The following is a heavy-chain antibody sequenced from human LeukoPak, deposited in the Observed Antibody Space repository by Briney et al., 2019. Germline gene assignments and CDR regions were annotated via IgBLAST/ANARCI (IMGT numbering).Heavy chain of an antibody. V-gene: IGHV3-30*02. CDR3: AKERGRSSSWYRGWDY. Sequence: PGGSLRLSCAASGFTFSSYGMHWVRQAPGKGLEWVAFIRYDGSNKYYADSVKGRFTISRDNSKNTLYLQMNSLRAEDTAVYYCAKERGRSSSWYRGWDYWGQGTLVTVSS. CDR1: GFTFSSYG. CDR2: IRYDGSNK. J-gene: IGHJ4*02. D-gene: IGHD6-13*01.